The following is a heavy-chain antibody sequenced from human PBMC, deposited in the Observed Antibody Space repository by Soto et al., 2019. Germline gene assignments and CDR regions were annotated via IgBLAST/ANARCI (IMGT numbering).Heavy chain of an antibody. Sequence: DSVKVYCKASDYTFTSYGISWVRQAPGQGLEWMGWISAYNGNTNYAQKLQGRVTMTTDTSTSTAYMELRSLRSDDTAVYYCARDRRGDYVDYYYGMDVWGQGTTVTVSS. D-gene: IGHD4-17*01. CDR1: DYTFTSYG. J-gene: IGHJ6*02. V-gene: IGHV1-18*01. CDR3: ARDRRGDYVDYYYGMDV. CDR2: ISAYNGNT.